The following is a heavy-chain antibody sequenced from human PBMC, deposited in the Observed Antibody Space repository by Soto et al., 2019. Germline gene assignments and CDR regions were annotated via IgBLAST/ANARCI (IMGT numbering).Heavy chain of an antibody. J-gene: IGHJ4*02. CDR2: ISYSGST. D-gene: IGHD5-18*01. V-gene: IGHV4-31*03. CDR1: GGSISSGGYY. CDR3: ARSGYSYGPNPLLY. Sequence: QVQLQESGPGLVKPSQTLSLTCTVSGGSISSGGYYWSWIRQHPGKGLAWIGYISYSGSTYYNPSLKGRVTISVDTSKNQFSLNLSSVTAADTAVYYCARSGYSYGPNPLLYWGQGTLVTVSS.